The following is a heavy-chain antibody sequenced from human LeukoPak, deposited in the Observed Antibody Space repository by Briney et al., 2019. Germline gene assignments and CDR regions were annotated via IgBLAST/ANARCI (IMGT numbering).Heavy chain of an antibody. CDR2: ISSSSSYI. CDR3: AKAGCTNTVCYFNF. D-gene: IGHD2-8*01. V-gene: IGHV3-21*04. CDR1: GFTFSSYS. Sequence: AGGSLRLSCAASGFTFSSYSMNWVRQAPGKGLEWVSSISSSSSYIYYADSVKGRFTISRDNSKNTLYLQMNSLRAEDTAIYYCAKAGCTNTVCYFNFWGQGTLVTVSS. J-gene: IGHJ4*02.